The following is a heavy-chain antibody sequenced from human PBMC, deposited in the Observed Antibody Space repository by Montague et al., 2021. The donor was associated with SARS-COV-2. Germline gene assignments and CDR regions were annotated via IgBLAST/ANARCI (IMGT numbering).Heavy chain of an antibody. D-gene: IGHD2-2*01. Sequence: SVKVSCKASAYTFTSFDIHWVRQAPGQGLEWMGWVNPNSANTGYAQKFQGRVTMTRNIAVSTAYMELSSLRSEDTAVYYCARGRNFQLLFAYHYGMDVWGQGTTITVSS. CDR1: AYTFTSFD. V-gene: IGHV1-8*01. J-gene: IGHJ6*02. CDR2: VNPNSANT. CDR3: ARGRNFQLLFAYHYGMDV.